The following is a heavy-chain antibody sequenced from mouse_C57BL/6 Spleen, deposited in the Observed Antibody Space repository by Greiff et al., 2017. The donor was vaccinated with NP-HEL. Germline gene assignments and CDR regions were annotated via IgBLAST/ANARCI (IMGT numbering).Heavy chain of an antibody. J-gene: IGHJ4*01. CDR2: ISDGGSYT. CDR1: GFTFSSYA. V-gene: IGHV5-4*03. CDR3: TRAHYDYDAEYYAMDY. Sequence: EVKLMESGGGLVKPGGSLKLSCAASGFTFSSYAMSWVRQTPEKRLEWVATISDGGSYTYYPDNVKGRFTISRDNAKNNLYLQMSHLKSEDTAMYYGTRAHYDYDAEYYAMDYWGQGTSVTVSS. D-gene: IGHD2-4*01.